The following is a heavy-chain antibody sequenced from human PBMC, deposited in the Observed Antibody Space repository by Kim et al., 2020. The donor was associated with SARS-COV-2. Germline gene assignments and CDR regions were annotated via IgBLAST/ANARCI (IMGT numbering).Heavy chain of an antibody. V-gene: IGHV3-66*01. Sequence: GGSLRLSCAASGFTVSSNYMSWVRQAPGKGLEWVSVIYSGGSTYYADSVKGRFTISRDNSKNTLYLQMNSLRAEDTAVYYCARAPMTTVTTSDYWGQGTLVTVSS. J-gene: IGHJ4*02. CDR2: IYSGGST. CDR3: ARAPMTTVTTSDY. D-gene: IGHD4-4*01. CDR1: GFTVSSNY.